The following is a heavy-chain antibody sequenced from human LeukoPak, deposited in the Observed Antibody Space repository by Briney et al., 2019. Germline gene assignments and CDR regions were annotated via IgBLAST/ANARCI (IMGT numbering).Heavy chain of an antibody. CDR1: GFTFSSYN. CDR2: ISSSSSYI. J-gene: IGHJ4*02. D-gene: IGHD6-13*01. Sequence: GGSLRLSCAASGFTFSSYNMNWVRQAPGKGLEWVSFISSSSSYIYYADSLKGRFTISRDNAKNSLYLQMNSLRAEDTAVYYCARAPGYRSFLDYWGQGTLVTVSS. CDR3: ARAPGYRSFLDY. V-gene: IGHV3-21*01.